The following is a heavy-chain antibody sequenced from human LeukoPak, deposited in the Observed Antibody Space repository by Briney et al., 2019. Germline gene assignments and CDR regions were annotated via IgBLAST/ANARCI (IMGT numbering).Heavy chain of an antibody. D-gene: IGHD2-15*01. J-gene: IGHJ4*02. CDR2: INPNSGGT. V-gene: IGHV1-2*02. CDR3: ARDFEGYCSGGTCYFDY. CDR1: GYTFTGYY. Sequence: ASVKVSCTASGYTFTGYYIHWVRQAPGQGLEWMGWINPNSGGTNYAQKFQGRFTMIRDTSISTAYMERSSLRSDDTAVYYCARDFEGYCSGGTCYFDYWGQGTLVTVSS.